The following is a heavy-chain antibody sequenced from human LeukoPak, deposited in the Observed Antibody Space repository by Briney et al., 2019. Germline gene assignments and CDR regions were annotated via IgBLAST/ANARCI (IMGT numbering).Heavy chain of an antibody. CDR1: GGSISSSSYY. D-gene: IGHD4-17*01. V-gene: IGHV4-39*07. CDR3: AREGDGDYFSDWFDP. CDR2: IYYSGST. J-gene: IGHJ5*02. Sequence: PSETLSLTCTVSGGSISSSSYYWGWIRQPPGKGLEWIGSIYYSGSTYYNPSLKSRVTISVDTSKNQFSLKLSSVTAADTAVYYCAREGDGDYFSDWFDPWGQGTLVTVSS.